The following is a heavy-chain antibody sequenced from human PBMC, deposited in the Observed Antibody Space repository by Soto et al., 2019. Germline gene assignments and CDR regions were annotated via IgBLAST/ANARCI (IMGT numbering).Heavy chain of an antibody. CDR2: ISGSGGST. CDR3: AKEGGVQVTHSYWYFDL. J-gene: IGHJ2*01. CDR1: GFTFSSYA. D-gene: IGHD2-21*02. Sequence: GGSLRLSCAASGFTFSSYAMSWVRQAPGKGLEWVSAISGSGGSTYYADSVKGRFTISRDNSKNTLYLQMNSLRAEDTAVYYCAKEGGVQVTHSYWYFDLWGRGTLVTVSS. V-gene: IGHV3-23*01.